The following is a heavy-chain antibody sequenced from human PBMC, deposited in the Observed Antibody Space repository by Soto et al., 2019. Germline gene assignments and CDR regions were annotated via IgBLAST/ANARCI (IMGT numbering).Heavy chain of an antibody. J-gene: IGHJ4*02. CDR3: ARARYSGYDLYYFDY. V-gene: IGHV3-11*06. Sequence: QVQLVESGGGLVKPGGSLRLSCAASGFTFSDYYMSWIRQAPGKGLEWVSYISSSSSYTNYADSVKGRFTISRDNAKNSLYLQMNSLRAEDTAVYHCARARYSGYDLYYFDYWGQGTLVTVSS. CDR2: ISSSSSYT. CDR1: GFTFSDYY. D-gene: IGHD5-12*01.